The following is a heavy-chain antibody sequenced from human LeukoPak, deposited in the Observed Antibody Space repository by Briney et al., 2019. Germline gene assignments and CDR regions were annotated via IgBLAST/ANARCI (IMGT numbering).Heavy chain of an antibody. D-gene: IGHD3-3*01. CDR1: GGFMSSYY. CDR3: ARDRNGYYY. CDR2: IYYSGST. Sequence: SETLSLTCTVSGGFMSSYYSSGIRQPPGKRLEWIGYIYYSGSTNYTPSLKSRVTISVDRSKNQFSLKLSSVTAADTAVCYCARDRNGYYYSGQGAPVTVSS. V-gene: IGHV4-59*01. J-gene: IGHJ4*02.